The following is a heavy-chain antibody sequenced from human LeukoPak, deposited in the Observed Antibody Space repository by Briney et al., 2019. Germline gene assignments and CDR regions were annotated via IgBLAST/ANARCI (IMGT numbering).Heavy chain of an antibody. CDR3: ARDRHWTNDWVFDY. Sequence: SETLSLTCAVYGGSSSGYYWSWIRQPPGKGLEWIGEINHSGSTNYNPSLKSRVTISVHTSKNQFSLKLSSVTAADTAVYYCARDRHWTNDWVFDYWGQGTLVTVSS. CDR2: INHSGST. J-gene: IGHJ4*02. CDR1: GGSSSGYY. D-gene: IGHD1/OR15-1a*01. V-gene: IGHV4-34*01.